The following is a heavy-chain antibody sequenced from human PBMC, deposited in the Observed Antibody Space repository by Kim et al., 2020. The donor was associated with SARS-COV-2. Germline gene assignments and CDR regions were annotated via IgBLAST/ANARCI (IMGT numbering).Heavy chain of an antibody. V-gene: IGHV3-30-3*01. J-gene: IGHJ4*02. CDR3: ARSTLYCTNGVCHNWDFDY. D-gene: IGHD2-8*01. CDR2: ISYDGSNK. CDR1: GFTFSSYA. Sequence: GGSLRLSCAASGFTFSSYAMHWVRQAPGKGLEWVAVISYDGSNKYYADSVKGRFTISRDNSKNTLYLQMNSLRAEDTAVYYCARSTLYCTNGVCHNWDFDYWGQGTLVTVSS.